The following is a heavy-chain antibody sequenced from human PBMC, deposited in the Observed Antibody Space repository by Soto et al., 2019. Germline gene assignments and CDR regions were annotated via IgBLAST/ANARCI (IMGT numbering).Heavy chain of an antibody. J-gene: IGHJ3*02. CDR3: ARSELVTFGGVIVTSAFDI. Sequence: QVQLVQSGAEVKKPGASVKVSCKASGYTFTSYGISWVRQAPGQGLEWMGWISAYNGNTNYAQKLQGRVTMTTDTSTSTAYMELRSLRSDDTAVYYCARSELVTFGGVIVTSAFDILGQGTMVTVSS. V-gene: IGHV1-18*01. CDR2: ISAYNGNT. D-gene: IGHD3-16*02. CDR1: GYTFTSYG.